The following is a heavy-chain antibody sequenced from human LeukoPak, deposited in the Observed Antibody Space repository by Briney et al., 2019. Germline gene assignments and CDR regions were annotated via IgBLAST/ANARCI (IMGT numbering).Heavy chain of an antibody. CDR1: GFTFSTYC. Sequence: GRSLRLSCAASGFTFSTYCMHWVRQAPGKGPMWVSRICPDGTVTNYADSVKARFIISRDNARNTVYLQMNSLRVEDTAVYYCERDFRSADYWGQGTLVTVSS. CDR3: ERDFRSADY. V-gene: IGHV3-74*01. J-gene: IGHJ4*02. CDR2: ICPDGTVT.